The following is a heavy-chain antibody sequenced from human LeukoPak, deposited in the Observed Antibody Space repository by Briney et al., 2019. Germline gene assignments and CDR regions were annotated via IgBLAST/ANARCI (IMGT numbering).Heavy chain of an antibody. CDR3: ARDRYSSGWYGYYFDY. CDR2: VFTSGST. J-gene: IGHJ4*02. D-gene: IGHD6-19*01. V-gene: IGHV4-61*02. Sequence: SETLSLTCTVSGGSISGGSYYWSWIRQPAGKGLEWIGRVFTSGSTNYNPSLKSRVTISIDTSKNQFSLKLSSVTAADTAVYYCARDRYSSGWYGYYFDYWGQGTLVTVSS. CDR1: GGSISGGSYY.